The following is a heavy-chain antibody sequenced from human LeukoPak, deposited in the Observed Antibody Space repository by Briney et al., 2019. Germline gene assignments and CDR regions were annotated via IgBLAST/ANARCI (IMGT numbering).Heavy chain of an antibody. D-gene: IGHD2-2*01. CDR3: AREGGDIVVVPAARATFDL. V-gene: IGHV3-23*01. CDR2: ISATGGST. J-gene: IGHJ2*01. CDR1: GFTFSSYA. Sequence: GGSLRLSCAASGFTFSSYAMSWVRQAPGKGLQWVSAISATGGSTYYADSVKGRFTISRDNAKNSLYLQMNSLRAEDTAVYYCAREGGDIVVVPAARATFDLWGRGTLVTVSS.